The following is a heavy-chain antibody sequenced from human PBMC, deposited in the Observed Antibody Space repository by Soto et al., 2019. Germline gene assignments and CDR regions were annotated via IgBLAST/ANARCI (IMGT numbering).Heavy chain of an antibody. J-gene: IGHJ4*02. D-gene: IGHD1-1*01. Sequence: SEPLSLTCTVSGGSISSYYWGWIRQSPDKGLEWIGYIYNSGRYNYNPSLESRLTISIDTSQNQFSLRLASVTAADTAVYYCARTLPNRQLFDSWSQGTLVTV. CDR2: IYNSGRY. CDR3: ARTLPNRQLFDS. CDR1: GGSISSYY. V-gene: IGHV4-59*01.